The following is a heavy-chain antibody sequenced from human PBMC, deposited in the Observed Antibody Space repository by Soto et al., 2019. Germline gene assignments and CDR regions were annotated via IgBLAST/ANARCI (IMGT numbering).Heavy chain of an antibody. J-gene: IGHJ4*01. CDR3: ARAFCTNGVCYYFFDY. Sequence: SLGLSCAASGFPFGNYALHWGRQAPGKGLEWVAVIYYDGSNRYYGDAVKGRFTISRDNSKSTLYLQMSSLRAEDTAVYYCARAFCTNGVCYYFFDYWGHGTLVTVSS. CDR1: GFPFGNYA. CDR2: IYYDGSNR. D-gene: IGHD2-8*01. V-gene: IGHV3-33*01.